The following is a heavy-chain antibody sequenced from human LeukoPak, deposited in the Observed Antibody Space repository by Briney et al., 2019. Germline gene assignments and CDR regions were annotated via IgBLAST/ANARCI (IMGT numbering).Heavy chain of an antibody. CDR2: ISSSGSTI. Sequence: PGGSLRLSCAASGFTFSDYYMSWIRQAPGKGLEWVSYISSSGSTIYYADSVKGRFTISRDNAKNSLYLQMHSLRAEDTAIYYCAGDSSGYANYYDYWGQGTLVTVSS. CDR3: AGDSSGYANYYDY. CDR1: GFTFSDYY. J-gene: IGHJ4*02. D-gene: IGHD3-22*01. V-gene: IGHV3-11*01.